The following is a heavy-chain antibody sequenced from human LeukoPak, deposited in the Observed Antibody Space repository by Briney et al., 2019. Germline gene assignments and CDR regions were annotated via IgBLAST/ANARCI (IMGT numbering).Heavy chain of an antibody. CDR3: ARSAHCSGGSCHLNIYGMDV. CDR2: IGTAGDT. D-gene: IGHD2-15*01. V-gene: IGHV3-13*04. Sequence: PGGSLRLSCAASGFTFSTYDMNWVRQGTGKGLEWVSGIGTAGDTHYLGSVKGRFTISRENAKNSLYLQMNSLRAGDTAVYYCARSAHCSGGSCHLNIYGMDVWGQGTTVTVSS. J-gene: IGHJ6*02. CDR1: GFTFSTYD.